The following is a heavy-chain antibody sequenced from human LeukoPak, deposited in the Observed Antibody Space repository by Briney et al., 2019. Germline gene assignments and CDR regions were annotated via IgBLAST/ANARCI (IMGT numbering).Heavy chain of an antibody. Sequence: GGPLSLPRAVSGFPYRVFAMRGGPQPPGKGVGWVSGISRSGDATFYAPPLKDRFTIPKDHPENRFYLQRSRLRAEHRAVYYCAKDRPKYHESNGHYYWRNGDYWGKGTLVTVSS. D-gene: IGHD3-22*01. CDR1: GFPYRVFA. J-gene: IGHJ4*02. CDR2: ISRSGDAT. V-gene: IGHV3-23*01. CDR3: AKDRPKYHESNGHYYWRNGDY.